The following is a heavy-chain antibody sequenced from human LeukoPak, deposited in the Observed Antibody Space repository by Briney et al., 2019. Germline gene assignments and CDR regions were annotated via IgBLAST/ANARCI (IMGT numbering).Heavy chain of an antibody. CDR1: GGTFSSYA. V-gene: IGHV1-69*01. J-gene: IGHJ4*02. D-gene: IGHD3-10*01. CDR2: IIPIFGTA. Sequence: VASVKVSCKASGGTFSSYAISWVRQAPGQGLEWMGGIIPIFGTANYAQKFQGRVTITADESTSTAYMELSSLRSEDTAVYYCARGDKFTMVRGVLDYWGQGTLVTVSS. CDR3: ARGDKFTMVRGVLDY.